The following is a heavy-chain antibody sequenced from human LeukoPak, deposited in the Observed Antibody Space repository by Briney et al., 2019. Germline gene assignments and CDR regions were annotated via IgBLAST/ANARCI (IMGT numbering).Heavy chain of an antibody. J-gene: IGHJ4*02. CDR2: INRDGSET. D-gene: IGHD3-10*01. V-gene: IGHV3-74*01. Sequence: GGSLRLSCTASGFTLSHYWMHWVRQAPGKGLVWLSRINRDGSETYYADSVKGRFTSSRDNAKNTVFLQMNNLRAEDTAVYYCVRDIREYDFWGQGTLVTVSS. CDR1: GFTLSHYW. CDR3: VRDIREYDF.